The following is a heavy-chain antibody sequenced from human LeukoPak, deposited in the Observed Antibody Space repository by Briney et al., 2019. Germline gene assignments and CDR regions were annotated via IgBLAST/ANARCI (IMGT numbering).Heavy chain of an antibody. CDR1: GESVSSNGAS. V-gene: IGHV6-1*01. CDR3: VRGNYNFDY. Sequence: SQTLSLTCAISGESVSSNGASWNWIRPSASRGLEWLGRTYYRSKWYNEHAESVKSRITINPDTSKNQFSLQLDSVTPEDTAIYYCVRGNYNFDYWGQGTLVTVPS. CDR2: TYYRSKWYN. J-gene: IGHJ4*02. D-gene: IGHD5-24*01.